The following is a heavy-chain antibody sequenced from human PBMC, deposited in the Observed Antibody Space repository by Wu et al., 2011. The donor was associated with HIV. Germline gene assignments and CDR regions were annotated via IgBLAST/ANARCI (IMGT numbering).Heavy chain of an antibody. Sequence: QVQLVQSGAEVKKPGASVKVSCKAFGYTFTGNYMHWVQQAPGQGLEWMGWINANSGGTKYAQKFQGRVTMTRDTSISTAYMELSRLRSDDTAVYYCARDRGNWGLGIGKRYWGQGTLV. V-gene: IGHV1-2*02. J-gene: IGHJ4*02. D-gene: IGHD7-27*01. CDR3: ARDRGNWGLGIGKRY. CDR2: INANSGGT. CDR1: GYTFTGNY.